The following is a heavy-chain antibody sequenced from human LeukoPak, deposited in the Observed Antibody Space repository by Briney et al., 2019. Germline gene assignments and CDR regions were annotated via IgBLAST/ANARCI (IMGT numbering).Heavy chain of an antibody. CDR1: GFTFSSYG. CDR2: IRYDGSNK. D-gene: IGHD6-6*01. Sequence: GGSLRLSCAASGFTFSSYGMHWVRQAPGKGLEWVAFIRYDGSNKYYADSVKGRFTISRDNSKNTLYLQMSSLRAEDTAVYYCAKDPGIAARPVWFDPWGQGTLVTVSS. J-gene: IGHJ5*02. CDR3: AKDPGIAARPVWFDP. V-gene: IGHV3-30*02.